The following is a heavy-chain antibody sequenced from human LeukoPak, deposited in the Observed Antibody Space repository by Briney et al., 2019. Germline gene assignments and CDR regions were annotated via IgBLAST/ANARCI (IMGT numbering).Heavy chain of an antibody. CDR3: VKQQAET. CDR1: GFTFSIYV. Sequence: PGGSLRLSCSASGFTFSIYVIHWVRQAPGKGLEYVSAINGIGDTTYYADSVKGRFTISRDNSKNTVYLQMSSLRVEDRAVYYCVKQQAETWGQGTLVTVSS. V-gene: IGHV3-64D*06. CDR2: INGIGDTT. J-gene: IGHJ5*02.